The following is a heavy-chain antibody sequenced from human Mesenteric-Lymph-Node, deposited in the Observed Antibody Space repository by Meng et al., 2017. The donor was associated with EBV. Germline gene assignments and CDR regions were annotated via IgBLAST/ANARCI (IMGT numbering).Heavy chain of an antibody. CDR2: INHSGST. J-gene: IGHJ4*02. V-gene: IGHV4-34*01. D-gene: IGHD6-6*01. CDR1: GGSFSGYY. Sequence: QVQLQQWGAGLLKPSETLSRTCAGYGGSFSGYYWSWIRQPPGKGLEWIGEINHSGSTNYNPSLKSRVTISVDTSKNQFSLKLSSVTAADTAVYYCARGPYSSYDYWGQGTLVTVSS. CDR3: ARGPYSSYDY.